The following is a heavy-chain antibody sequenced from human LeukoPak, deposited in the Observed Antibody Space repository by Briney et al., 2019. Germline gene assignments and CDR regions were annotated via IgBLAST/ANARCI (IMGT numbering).Heavy chain of an antibody. V-gene: IGHV4-34*01. J-gene: IGHJ5*02. D-gene: IGHD2-2*01. CDR2: INHSGST. CDR1: GGSFSGYY. Sequence: SETLSLTCAVYGGSFSGYYWSWIRQPPGEGLEWMGEINHSGSTNYNPSLKSRVTISVDTSKNQFSLKLSSVTAADTAVYYCARGRGSSTSSNWFDPWGQGTLVTVSS. CDR3: ARGRGSSTSSNWFDP.